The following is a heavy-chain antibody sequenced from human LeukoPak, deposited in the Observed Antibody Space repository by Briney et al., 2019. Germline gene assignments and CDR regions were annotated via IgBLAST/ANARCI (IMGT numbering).Heavy chain of an antibody. D-gene: IGHD5/OR15-5a*01. J-gene: IGHJ4*02. CDR3: AKPHIRMSTVCFFDS. CDR1: GFTFSSYV. CDR2: IGVRGDDT. V-gene: IGHV3-23*01. Sequence: GGSLRLSCAASGFTFSSYVMSWVRQAPGKGLEWVSGIGVRGDDTYYADSVKGRFTISRDNVDNTLFLQMNSLRAEDTAIYYCAKPHIRMSTVCFFDSWGQGTRVTVSS.